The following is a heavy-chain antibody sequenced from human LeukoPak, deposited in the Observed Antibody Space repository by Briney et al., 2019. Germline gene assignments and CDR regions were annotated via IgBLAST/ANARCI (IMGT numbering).Heavy chain of an antibody. V-gene: IGHV3-23*01. Sequence: GGSLRLSCAASGFTFSSYDMTWVRQTPGKGLEWVALISRSGGTTYYADSVKGGFTISRDNSKNTLYMQMNSLRAEDTAEYYCAKRGGTESFYYYYYMDVWGKGTTVTVSS. CDR1: GFTFSSYD. D-gene: IGHD2-15*01. J-gene: IGHJ6*03. CDR3: AKRGGTESFYYYYYMDV. CDR2: ISRSGGTT.